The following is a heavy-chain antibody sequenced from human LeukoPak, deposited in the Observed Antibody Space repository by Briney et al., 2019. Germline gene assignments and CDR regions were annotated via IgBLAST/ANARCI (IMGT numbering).Heavy chain of an antibody. D-gene: IGHD2-2*02. J-gene: IGHJ4*02. CDR2: IKQDGSEK. Sequence: GGSLRLSCAASGFTFSSYWMSWVRQAPGKGLEWVANIKQDGSEKYYVDSVKGRFTISRDNAKNSLYLQMNSLRAEDTAVYYCARGVLGYCSSTSCYTKLGDYWGQGTLVTVSS. V-gene: IGHV3-7*01. CDR3: ARGVLGYCSSTSCYTKLGDY. CDR1: GFTFSSYW.